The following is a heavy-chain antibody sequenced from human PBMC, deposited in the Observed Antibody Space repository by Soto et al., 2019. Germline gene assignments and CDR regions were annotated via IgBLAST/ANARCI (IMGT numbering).Heavy chain of an antibody. V-gene: IGHV4-61*01. CDR1: GGSVSSGSYY. Sequence: QVQLQESGPGLVKPSETLSLTCTVSGGSVSSGSYYWSWIRQPPGKGLEWIAYIYYSGSTNYNPSLKSRVTLPVDTSKNQFSLKLSSVTAADTAVYYCARGIEGWYQGRYYYGMDVWGQGTTVTVSS. J-gene: IGHJ6*02. D-gene: IGHD6-19*01. CDR2: IYYSGST. CDR3: ARGIEGWYQGRYYYGMDV.